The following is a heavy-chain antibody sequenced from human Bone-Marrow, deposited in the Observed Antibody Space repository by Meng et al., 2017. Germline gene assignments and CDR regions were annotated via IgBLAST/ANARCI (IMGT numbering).Heavy chain of an antibody. V-gene: IGHV4-4*02. D-gene: IGHD1-26*01. CDR1: GGSISSPNW. CDR2: IYHSGST. Sequence: QVQLQGPGPGLVKPSGTLSLTCAVSGGSISSPNWWSWVRQPPGRGLEWIGEIYHSGSTTYNPSLLSRVTISVDKSKNQFSLKLSSVTAADTAIYYCARVIYRPSGHNYFDPWGQGTLVTVSS. J-gene: IGHJ5*02. CDR3: ARVIYRPSGHNYFDP.